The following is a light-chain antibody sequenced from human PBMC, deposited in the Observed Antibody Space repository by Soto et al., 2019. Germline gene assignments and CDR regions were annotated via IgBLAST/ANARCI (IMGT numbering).Light chain of an antibody. CDR2: GAA. V-gene: IGKV3-15*01. J-gene: IGKJ1*01. Sequence: EILMTQSPATLYVSQGERATLSCRAAQRRTTDLAWYQQKPGQAPRLLIYGAATRAAGGPARFSGSGSGTEFTLTISSLQSEDVAVDYCQQYDYWPRTFGQGTKVDI. CDR1: QRRTTD. CDR3: QQYDYWPRT.